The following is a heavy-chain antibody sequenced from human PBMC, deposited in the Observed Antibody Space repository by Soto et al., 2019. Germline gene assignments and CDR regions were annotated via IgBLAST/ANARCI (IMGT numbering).Heavy chain of an antibody. CDR3: ARDYVWGSYRWSPWGYYYGMDV. V-gene: IGHV3-7*01. CDR1: GFTFSSYW. Sequence: EVQLVESGGGLVQPGGSLRLSCAASGFTFSSYWMSWVRQAPGKGLEWVANIKQDGSEKYYVDSVKGRFTISRDNAKNSLYLQMNSLRAEDTAVYYCARDYVWGSYRWSPWGYYYGMDVWGQGTTVTVSS. J-gene: IGHJ6*02. D-gene: IGHD3-16*02. CDR2: IKQDGSEK.